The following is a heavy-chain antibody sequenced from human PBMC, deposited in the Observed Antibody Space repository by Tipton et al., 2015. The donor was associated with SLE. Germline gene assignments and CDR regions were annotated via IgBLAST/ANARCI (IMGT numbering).Heavy chain of an antibody. V-gene: IGHV4-59*11. CDR1: GDSISSHS. J-gene: IGHJ2*01. CDR3: ARRRFWYFDL. Sequence: TLSLTCTVSGDSISSHSWSWIRQPPGKGLEWIGCMYYSGITNYNPSLKSRVTISVDTSKNQFSLKLSSVTAADTAVYYCARRRFWYFDLWGRGTLVTVSS. CDR2: MYYSGIT.